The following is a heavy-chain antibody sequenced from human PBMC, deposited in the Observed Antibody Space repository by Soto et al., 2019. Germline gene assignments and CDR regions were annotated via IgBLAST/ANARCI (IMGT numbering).Heavy chain of an antibody. J-gene: IGHJ4*02. Sequence: PSETLSLTCTVSGGSISSYYWSWIRQPPGKGLEWIGEINHSGSTNYNPSLKSRVTISVDTSKNQFSLKLSSVTAADTAVYYCARGRAPSIVVVVAANHYYFDYWGQGTLVTVSS. CDR3: ARGRAPSIVVVVAANHYYFDY. D-gene: IGHD2-15*01. CDR2: INHSGST. CDR1: GGSISSYY. V-gene: IGHV4-34*01.